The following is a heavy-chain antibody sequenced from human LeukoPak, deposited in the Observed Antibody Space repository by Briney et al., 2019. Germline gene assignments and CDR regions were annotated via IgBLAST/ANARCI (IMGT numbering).Heavy chain of an antibody. Sequence: GRSLRLPCAASGFTFSSYAMHWVRQAPGKGLEWVAVISYDGSNKYYADSVKGRFTISRDNSKNTLYLQMNSLRAEDTAVYYCARDSIAARREPYYYYMDVWDKGTTVTVSS. CDR1: GFTFSSYA. CDR3: ARDSIAARREPYYYYMDV. V-gene: IGHV3-30*01. J-gene: IGHJ6*03. CDR2: ISYDGSNK. D-gene: IGHD6-6*01.